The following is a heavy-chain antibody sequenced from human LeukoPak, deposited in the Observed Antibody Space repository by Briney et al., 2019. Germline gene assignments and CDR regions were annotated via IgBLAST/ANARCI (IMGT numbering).Heavy chain of an antibody. CDR1: GYTFTSYG. V-gene: IGHV1-46*01. D-gene: IGHD2-15*01. J-gene: IGHJ6*02. Sequence: WASVKVSCKASGYTFTSYGISWVRQAPGQGLEWMGIINPSGGSTSYAQKFQGRVTMTRDTSTSTVYMELSSLRSEDTAVYYCARGLGEYCSGGSCYYYYGMDVWGQGTTVTVSS. CDR2: INPSGGST. CDR3: ARGLGEYCSGGSCYYYYGMDV.